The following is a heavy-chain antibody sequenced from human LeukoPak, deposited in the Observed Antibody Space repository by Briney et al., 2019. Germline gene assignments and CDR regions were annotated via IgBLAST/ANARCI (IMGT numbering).Heavy chain of an antibody. CDR2: ITSSGRYI. V-gene: IGHV3-21*01. Sequence: GGSLRLSCAASGFTFSSYWMNWVRQAPGKGLGWVSSITSSGRYIYDADSVKGRFTISRDNAKNSLYLQMNSLRAEDTAVYYCARDPVWSPVSGVFDSWGQGTLVTVSS. CDR1: GFTFSSYW. D-gene: IGHD2-21*01. J-gene: IGHJ4*02. CDR3: ARDPVWSPVSGVFDS.